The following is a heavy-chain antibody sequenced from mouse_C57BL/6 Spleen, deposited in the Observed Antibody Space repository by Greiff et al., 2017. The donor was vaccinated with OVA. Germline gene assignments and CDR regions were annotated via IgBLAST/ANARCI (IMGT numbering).Heavy chain of an antibody. D-gene: IGHD2-4*01. CDR1: GYTFTSYW. CDR2: IHPNSGST. CDR3: ARGGDDYDYFDY. J-gene: IGHJ2*01. V-gene: IGHV1-64*01. Sequence: VQLKQPGAELVKPGASVKLSCKASGYTFTSYWMHWVKQRPGQGLEWIGMIHPNSGSTNYNEKFKSKATLTVDKSSSTAYMQLSSLTSEDSAVYYCARGGDDYDYFDYWGQGTTLTVSS.